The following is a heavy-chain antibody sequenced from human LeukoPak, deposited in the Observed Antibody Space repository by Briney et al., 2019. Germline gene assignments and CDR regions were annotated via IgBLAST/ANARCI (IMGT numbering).Heavy chain of an antibody. CDR2: MNSDGKTI. V-gene: IGHV3-74*01. D-gene: IGHD4-23*01. J-gene: IGHJ4*02. CDR3: TRGGNYYFDY. Sequence: GGSLRLSCAASGFTFSSSWMHWVRQAPGKGLVWVSRMNSDGKTINYADSVKGRFTISRDNAKNTLYLQMNSLRAEDTAVYFCTRGGNYYFDYWGQRTLVTVSS. CDR1: GFTFSSSW.